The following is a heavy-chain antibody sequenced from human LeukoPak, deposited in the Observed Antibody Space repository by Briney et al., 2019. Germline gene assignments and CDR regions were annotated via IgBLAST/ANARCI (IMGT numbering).Heavy chain of an antibody. CDR1: GGSFSGNY. CDR3: ARDRMGAILYFDS. J-gene: IGHJ4*02. V-gene: IGHV3-23*01. Sequence: PSETLSLTCAVYGGSFSGNYWSWVPQAPGKGLEWISAITGSGGTTYYADSVEGRFTISRDNSKNTLYLQVNSLRAEDTAVYYCARDRMGAILYFDSWGQGTLVTVSS. CDR2: ITGSGGTT. D-gene: IGHD1-26*01.